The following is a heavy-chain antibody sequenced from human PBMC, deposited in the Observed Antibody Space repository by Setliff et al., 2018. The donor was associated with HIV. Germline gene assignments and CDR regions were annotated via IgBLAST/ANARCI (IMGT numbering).Heavy chain of an antibody. J-gene: IGHJ4*02. CDR3: ARHAPSGELYYFDY. V-gene: IGHV4-39*01. CDR2: IYYSGST. D-gene: IGHD3-10*01. CDR1: GDSITSSSSSHY. Sequence: SETLSLTCSVSGDSITSSSSSHYWGWIRQPTGKGLEWIGSIYYSGSTYYNPSLQSRVTISVHTSKNHFSLKLSSVTAADTALYYCARHAPSGELYYFDYWGQGTLVTVSS.